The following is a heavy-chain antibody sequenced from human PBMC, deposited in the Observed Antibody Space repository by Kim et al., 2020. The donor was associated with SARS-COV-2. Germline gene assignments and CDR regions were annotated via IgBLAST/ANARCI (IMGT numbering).Heavy chain of an antibody. Sequence: GGSLRLSCAASGFTFSRYSMNWVRQAPGKGLEWISSISSSGSYIYYADPMKGRFTISRDNARASLYLQMNSLRAEDTAVYYCARVLTSGWSYFDYWGQGTLVTVSS. J-gene: IGHJ4*02. CDR1: GFTFSRYS. D-gene: IGHD6-19*01. V-gene: IGHV3-21*01. CDR2: ISSSGSYI. CDR3: ARVLTSGWSYFDY.